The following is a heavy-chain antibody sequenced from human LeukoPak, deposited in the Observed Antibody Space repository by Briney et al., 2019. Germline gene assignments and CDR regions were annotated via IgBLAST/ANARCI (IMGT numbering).Heavy chain of an antibody. CDR1: GCTFSSYT. Sequence: ASVKVSCKASGCTFSSYTISWVRQAPGQGLEWMGGIIPIFDTAIYAQKFQGTVTITADKSTTTAYMELSSPRSEDTAVYYCARDSAEQLADGFDIWGQGTMVTVSS. J-gene: IGHJ3*02. V-gene: IGHV1-69*06. CDR2: IIPIFDTA. CDR3: ARDSAEQLADGFDI. D-gene: IGHD6-13*01.